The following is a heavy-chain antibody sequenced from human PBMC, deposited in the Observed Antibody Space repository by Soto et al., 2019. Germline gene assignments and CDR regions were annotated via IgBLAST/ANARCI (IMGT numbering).Heavy chain of an antibody. CDR2: IYSGGST. J-gene: IGHJ6*03. Sequence: EVQLVESGGGLVQPGGSLRLSCAASGFTVSSNYMSWVRQAPGKGLEWVSVIYSGGSTYYADSVKGRFTISRDNSKNTLYLQMNSLRAEDTAVYYCAASSNPRDYYYYMDVWGKGTTVTVSS. D-gene: IGHD4-4*01. CDR3: AASSNPRDYYYYMDV. CDR1: GFTVSSNY. V-gene: IGHV3-66*01.